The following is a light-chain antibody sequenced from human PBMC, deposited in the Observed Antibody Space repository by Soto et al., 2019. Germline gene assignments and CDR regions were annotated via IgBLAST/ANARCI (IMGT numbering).Light chain of an antibody. V-gene: IGKV3-20*01. CDR2: DAS. CDR3: QQYGNSPQT. J-gene: IGKJ1*01. CDR1: QSVSSY. Sequence: EIVLTQSPATLSLSPGERATLSCRASQSVSSYLAWYQQKPGQAPRLLIYDASNRATGIPDRFSGSGSGTDFTLTISRLEPEDFAVYYCQQYGNSPQTFGQGTKVDIK.